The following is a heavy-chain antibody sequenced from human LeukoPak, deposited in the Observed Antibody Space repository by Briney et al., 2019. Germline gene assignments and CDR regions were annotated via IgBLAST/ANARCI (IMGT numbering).Heavy chain of an antibody. CDR1: GFTFSIYG. CDR3: AQDDYYDSSGYYEY. Sequence: GGSLRLSCAASGFTFSIYGMSWVRQAPGKGLEWVSVIYSGGSTYYADSVKGRFTISRDNSKNTLYLQMNSLRAEDTAVYYCAQDDYYDSSGYYEYWGQGTLVTVSS. CDR2: IYSGGST. D-gene: IGHD3-22*01. V-gene: IGHV3-66*01. J-gene: IGHJ4*02.